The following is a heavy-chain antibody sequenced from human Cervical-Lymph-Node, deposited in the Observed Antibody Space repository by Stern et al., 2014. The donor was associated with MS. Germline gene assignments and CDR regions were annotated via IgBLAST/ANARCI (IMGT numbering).Heavy chain of an antibody. J-gene: IGHJ4*02. CDR2: INHSGTT. V-gene: IGHV4-34*01. Sequence: QVQLQQWGAGLLKPSETLSLTCAVYGGSFSTYYWNWIRQPPRTGLEWIGEINHSGTTNSSPSLKSRVTISIDTPKNQFSLNLTSVTAADTAVYFCARGRATSGSVKGGLGHWGQGTLVTVSS. D-gene: IGHD6-19*01. CDR1: GGSFSTYY. CDR3: ARGRATSGSVKGGLGH.